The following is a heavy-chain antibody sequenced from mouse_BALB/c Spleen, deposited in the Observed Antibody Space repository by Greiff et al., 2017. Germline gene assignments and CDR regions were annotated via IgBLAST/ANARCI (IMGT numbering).Heavy chain of an antibody. CDR1: GFNIKDTY. V-gene: IGHV14-3*02. D-gene: IGHD1-2*01. CDR3: ARSYYGYVGYAMDY. CDR2: IDPANGNT. Sequence: DVQLQESGAELVKPGASVKLSCTASGFNIKDTYMHWVKQRPEQGLEWIGRIDPANGNTKYDPKFQGKATITADTSSNTAYLQLSSLTSEDTAVYFCARSYYGYVGYAMDYWGQGTSVTVSS. J-gene: IGHJ4*01.